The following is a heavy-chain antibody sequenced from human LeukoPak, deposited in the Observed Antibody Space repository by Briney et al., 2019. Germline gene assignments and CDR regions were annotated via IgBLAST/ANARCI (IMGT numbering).Heavy chain of an antibody. D-gene: IGHD3-10*01. Sequence: SETLSLTCAVYGGSFSGYYWSWIRQPPGKGLEWIGEINHSGSTNYNPSLKSRGTISVDTSKNQFSLKLSSVTAADTAVYYCARRITMVRGIASAKDWFDPWGQGTLVTVSS. CDR1: GGSFSGYY. CDR3: ARRITMVRGIASAKDWFDP. CDR2: INHSGST. V-gene: IGHV4-34*01. J-gene: IGHJ5*02.